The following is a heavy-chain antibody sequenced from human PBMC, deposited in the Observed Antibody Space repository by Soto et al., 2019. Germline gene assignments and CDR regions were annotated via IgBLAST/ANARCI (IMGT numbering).Heavy chain of an antibody. J-gene: IGHJ6*03. CDR1: GFTFSSYD. Sequence: GGSLRLSCAASGFTFSSYDMHWVRQATGKGLEWVSAIGTAGDTYYPGSVKGRFTISRENAKNSLYLQMNSLRAGDTAVYYCARGGIAAPRGYYYYYYYMDVWGKGTTVTVSS. D-gene: IGHD6-13*01. V-gene: IGHV3-13*01. CDR3: ARGGIAAPRGYYYYYYYMDV. CDR2: IGTAGDT.